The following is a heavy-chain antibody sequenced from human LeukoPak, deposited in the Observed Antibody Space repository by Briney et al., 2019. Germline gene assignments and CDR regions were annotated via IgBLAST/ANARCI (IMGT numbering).Heavy chain of an antibody. Sequence: ASVKVSCKASGYTFTGYYMHWVRQAPGQGLEWMGWINPNSGGTNYAQKFQGRVTMTRDTSISTAYMELSRLRSDDTAVYYCARGFLRRVVPAARGYAFDIWGQGTMVTVSS. D-gene: IGHD2-2*01. CDR3: ARGFLRRVVPAARGYAFDI. CDR2: INPNSGGT. J-gene: IGHJ3*02. CDR1: GYTFTGYY. V-gene: IGHV1-2*02.